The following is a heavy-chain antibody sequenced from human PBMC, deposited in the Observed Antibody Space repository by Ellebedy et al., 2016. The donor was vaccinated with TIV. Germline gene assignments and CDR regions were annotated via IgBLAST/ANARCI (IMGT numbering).Heavy chain of an antibody. Sequence: ASVKVSCXASGYTFTSYGISWVRQAPGQGLEWMGWISAYNGNTNYAQKLQGRVTMTTDTSTSTAYMELRSLRSDDTAVYYCARGYYYDSSGYSDYWGQGTLVTVSS. CDR1: GYTFTSYG. V-gene: IGHV1-18*01. CDR3: ARGYYYDSSGYSDY. CDR2: ISAYNGNT. D-gene: IGHD3-22*01. J-gene: IGHJ4*02.